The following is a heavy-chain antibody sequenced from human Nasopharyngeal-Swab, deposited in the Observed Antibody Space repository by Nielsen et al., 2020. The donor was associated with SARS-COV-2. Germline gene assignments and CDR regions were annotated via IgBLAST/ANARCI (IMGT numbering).Heavy chain of an antibody. Sequence: GGSLRLSCAASGFTFSSYAMSWVRQAPEKGLEWVSAISGSGGSTYYADSVKGRFTISRDNSKNTLYLQMNSLRAEDTAVYYCAKYYGDYPYYYYYMDVWGKGTTVTRLL. CDR3: AKYYGDYPYYYYYMDV. J-gene: IGHJ6*03. CDR2: ISGSGGST. V-gene: IGHV3-23*01. D-gene: IGHD4-17*01. CDR1: GFTFSSYA.